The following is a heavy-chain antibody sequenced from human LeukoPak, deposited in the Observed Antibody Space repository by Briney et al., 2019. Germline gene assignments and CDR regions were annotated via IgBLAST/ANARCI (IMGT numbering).Heavy chain of an antibody. J-gene: IGHJ2*01. Sequence: AAVKVSCKASGYTFTGYYMHWVRQAPGQGLEWMGWINPNSGGTNYAQKFQGRVTMTRDTSITTAYMELSRLSSDVTAVYYCARHPGKVTNDWYFDLWGRGTLVTVSS. V-gene: IGHV1-2*02. CDR3: ARHPGKVTNDWYFDL. CDR1: GYTFTGYY. CDR2: INPNSGGT. D-gene: IGHD4-23*01.